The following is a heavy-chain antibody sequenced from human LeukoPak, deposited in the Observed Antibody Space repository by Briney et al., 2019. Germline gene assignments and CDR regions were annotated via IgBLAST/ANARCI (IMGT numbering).Heavy chain of an antibody. CDR2: MNPNSGNT. Sequence: ASVKVSCKASGYTFTSYDINWVRQATGQGLEWMGWMNPNSGNTGYAQEFQGRVTMTRNTSISTAYMELSSLRSEDTAVYYCARIGITYYYGSGSYYHFDYWGQGTLVTVSS. CDR1: GYTFTSYD. CDR3: ARIGITYYYGSGSYYHFDY. J-gene: IGHJ4*02. V-gene: IGHV1-8*01. D-gene: IGHD3-10*01.